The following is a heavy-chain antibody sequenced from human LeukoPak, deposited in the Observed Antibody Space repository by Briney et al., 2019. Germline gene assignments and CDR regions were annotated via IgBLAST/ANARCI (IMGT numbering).Heavy chain of an antibody. CDR3: ARAPNPDFFDD. D-gene: IGHD2-8*01. CDR2: IYYSGST. CDR1: GGSISSSTYY. V-gene: IGHV4-61*05. J-gene: IGHJ4*02. Sequence: PSETLSLTCTVSGGSISSSTYYWGWIRQPPGKGLEWIGYIYYSGSTNYNPSLKSRVTISVDTSRNQFSLKLSSVTAADTAVYYWARAPNPDFFDDGGQGTLVTVSS.